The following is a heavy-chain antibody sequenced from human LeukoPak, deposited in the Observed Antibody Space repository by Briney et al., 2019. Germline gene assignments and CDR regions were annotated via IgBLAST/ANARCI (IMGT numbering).Heavy chain of an antibody. CDR2: VSGRDTST. J-gene: IGHJ4*02. D-gene: IGHD3-9*01. Sequence: GASLRLSCAASGFTFSNYSMSWVRHAPGKGLEWVSAVSGRDTSTYYADSVKGRFTISRDNSKNTLYLQMNSLRAEDTAIYYCAKWGDYDVLTGYYDSDYWGQGTLVTVSS. V-gene: IGHV3-23*01. CDR3: AKWGDYDVLTGYYDSDY. CDR1: GFTFSNYS.